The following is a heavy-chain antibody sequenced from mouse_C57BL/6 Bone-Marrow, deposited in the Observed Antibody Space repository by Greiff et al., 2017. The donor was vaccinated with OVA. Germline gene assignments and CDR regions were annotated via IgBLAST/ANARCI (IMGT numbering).Heavy chain of an antibody. J-gene: IGHJ2*01. V-gene: IGHV1-81*01. CDR3: ARPLYFDD. CDR2: IYPRSGNT. Sequence: QVQLQQSGAELARPGASVKLSCKASGYTFTSYGISWVKQRTGQGLEWIGEIYPRSGNTYYNEKFKGKATLTADKSSSTAYMELRSLTSEDSAVYFCARPLYFDDWGQGTTLTVSS. CDR1: GYTFTSYG.